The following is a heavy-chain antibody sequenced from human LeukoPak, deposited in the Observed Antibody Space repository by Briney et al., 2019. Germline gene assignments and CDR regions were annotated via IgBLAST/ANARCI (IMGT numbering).Heavy chain of an antibody. D-gene: IGHD6-19*01. V-gene: IGHV4-39*02. Sequence: SETLSLTCTVSGDSISSSSYYWGWIRQPPGKGLEWIGSIYYSGSTYYNPSLRSRVTIFVDTSKNQFSLKLSSVTAADTAVYYCARDEIKQWLPRARTFDIWGQGTMVTVSS. CDR1: GDSISSSSYY. CDR2: IYYSGST. J-gene: IGHJ3*02. CDR3: ARDEIKQWLPRARTFDI.